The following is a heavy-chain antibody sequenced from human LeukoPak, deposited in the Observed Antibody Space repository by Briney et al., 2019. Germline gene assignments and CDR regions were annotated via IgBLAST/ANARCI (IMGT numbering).Heavy chain of an antibody. CDR3: ARSLDTAMDPLDY. CDR2: IYYSGST. J-gene: IGHJ4*02. D-gene: IGHD5-18*01. V-gene: IGHV4-30-4*08. Sequence: SQTLSLTCTVSGGSISSGDYYWSWIRQPPGKGLEWIGYIYYSGSTYYNPSLKSRVTISVDTSKNQFSLKLSSVTAADKAVYYCARSLDTAMDPLDYWGQGTLVTVSS. CDR1: GGSISSGDYY.